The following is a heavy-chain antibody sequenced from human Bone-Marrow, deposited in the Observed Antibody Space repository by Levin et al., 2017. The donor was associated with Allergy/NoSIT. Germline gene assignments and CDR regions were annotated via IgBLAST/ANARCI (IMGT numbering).Heavy chain of an antibody. CDR1: GFTFSNYA. D-gene: IGHD2-15*01. CDR3: AKRYCSGPDCYPRSMDV. Sequence: ASVKVSCAASGFTFSNYAMRWVRQAPGKGLEWVSGISTSGGTTDYADSVKGRFTISRDNSKNTLYLQMNSLRAEDTALYYCAKRYCSGPDCYPRSMDVWGQGTTVTVSS. CDR2: ISTSGGTT. J-gene: IGHJ6*02. V-gene: IGHV3-23*01.